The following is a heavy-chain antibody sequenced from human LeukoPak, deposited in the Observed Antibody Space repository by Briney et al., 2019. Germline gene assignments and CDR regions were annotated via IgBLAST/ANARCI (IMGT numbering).Heavy chain of an antibody. J-gene: IGHJ5*02. CDR3: ARGRYYYDSSGYPYNWFDP. V-gene: IGHV4-59*01. D-gene: IGHD3-22*01. CDR1: RGSISSYY. Sequence: SETLSLTCIVSRGSISSYYWSWIRQPPGKGLEGSGYIYHGGSTNYNPSLKSRVTISGDTSKNKFFLNLSSVTAADTAMYYCARGRYYYDSSGYPYNWFDPWGQGTLVTVSS. CDR2: IYHGGST.